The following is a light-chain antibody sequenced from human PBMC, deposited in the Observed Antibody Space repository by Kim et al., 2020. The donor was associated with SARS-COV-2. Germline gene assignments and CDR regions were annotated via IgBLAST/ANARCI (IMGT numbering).Light chain of an antibody. CDR3: QTWGTGIWV. CDR1: SGHSSYA. CDR2: LNSDGSH. V-gene: IGLV4-69*01. J-gene: IGLJ3*02. Sequence: QLVLTQSPSASASLGASVKLTCTLSSGHSSYAIAWHQQQPEKGPRYLMKLNSDGSHSKGDGIPDHFSGSSSGAERYLTISSLQSEDEADYYCQTWGTGIWVFGGGTQLTVL.